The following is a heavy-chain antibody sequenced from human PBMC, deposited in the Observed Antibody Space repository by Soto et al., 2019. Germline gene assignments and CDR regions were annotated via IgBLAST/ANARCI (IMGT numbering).Heavy chain of an antibody. CDR3: ARDEGITMVRGYNWFDP. D-gene: IGHD3-10*01. J-gene: IGHJ5*02. CDR2: IIPIFGTA. V-gene: IGHV1-69*12. CDR1: GGTFSSYA. Sequence: QVQLVQSGAEVKKPGSSVKVSCKASGGTFSSYAISWVRQAPGQGLEWMGGIIPIFGTANYAQKFQGRVTIPADESTSTAYMELSSLRSEDTAVYYCARDEGITMVRGYNWFDPWGQGTLVTVSS.